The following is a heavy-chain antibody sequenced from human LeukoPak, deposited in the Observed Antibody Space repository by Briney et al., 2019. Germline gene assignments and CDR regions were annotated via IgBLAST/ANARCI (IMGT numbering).Heavy chain of an antibody. Sequence: SETLSLTCTVSGGSISSYYWSWIRQPAGKGLEWIGRIYTSGTTNYNPSLKSRVTMSVDTSKNQFSLRLSSVTAADTAVYYCARGKVVAGTPGQNSWDYWGQGTLVTVSS. CDR2: IYTSGTT. CDR3: ARGKVVAGTPGQNSWDY. J-gene: IGHJ4*02. V-gene: IGHV4-4*07. D-gene: IGHD6-19*01. CDR1: GGSISSYY.